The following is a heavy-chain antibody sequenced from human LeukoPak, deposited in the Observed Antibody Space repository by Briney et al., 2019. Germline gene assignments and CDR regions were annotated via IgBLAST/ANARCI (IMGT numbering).Heavy chain of an antibody. CDR3: ASATTYYDILTGYYGNNWFDP. D-gene: IGHD3-9*01. CDR2: INPNSGGT. CDR1: GYTFTSYY. V-gene: IGHV1-2*02. Sequence: GASVKVSCKASGYTFTSYYMHWVRQAPGQGLEWMGWINPNSGGTNYAQKFQGRVTMTRDTSISTAYMELSRLRSDDTAVYYCASATTYYDILTGYYGNNWFDPWGQGTLVTVSS. J-gene: IGHJ5*02.